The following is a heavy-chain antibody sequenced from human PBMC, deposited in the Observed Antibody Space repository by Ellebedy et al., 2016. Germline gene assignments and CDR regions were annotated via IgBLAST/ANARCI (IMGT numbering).Heavy chain of an antibody. CDR1: GFSLSTSGVG. J-gene: IGHJ6*02. V-gene: IGHV2-5*02. D-gene: IGHD2-2*01. CDR2: IYWDDDK. Sequence: SGPTLVKPTQTLTLTCTFSGFSLSTSGVGVGWIRQPPGKALEWLAFIYWDDDKRYSPSLKSRLTITKDTSKNQVVLTMTNMDPVDTATYYCAHTSGCSSTSCYASKYYYYGMDVWGQGTTVTVSS. CDR3: AHTSGCSSTSCYASKYYYYGMDV.